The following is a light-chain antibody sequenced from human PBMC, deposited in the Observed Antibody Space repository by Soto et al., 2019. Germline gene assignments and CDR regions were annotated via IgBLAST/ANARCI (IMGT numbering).Light chain of an antibody. Sequence: QFALTQPASVSGSPGQSITISCTGTTDNVGSYHLVSWYQHHPGKAPKLMIYEGSKRPSGVSNRFSGSKSGNTASLTISGLQAEDEADYYCCSYAGSSTFVFGTGTKLTAL. J-gene: IGLJ1*01. CDR1: TDNVGSYHL. CDR3: CSYAGSSTFV. CDR2: EGS. V-gene: IGLV2-23*01.